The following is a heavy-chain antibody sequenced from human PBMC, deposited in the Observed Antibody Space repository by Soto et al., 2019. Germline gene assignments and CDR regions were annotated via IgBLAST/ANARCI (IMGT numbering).Heavy chain of an antibody. Sequence: SVKVSCKASGGTFSSYAISWVRQAPGQGLEWMGGIIPIFGTANYAQKFQGRVTITADESTSTAYMELSSLRSEDTAVYYCARELSPDYYDSSGYYPGYFDYWGQ. CDR3: ARELSPDYYDSSGYYPGYFDY. V-gene: IGHV1-69*13. J-gene: IGHJ4*03. CDR1: GGTFSSYA. D-gene: IGHD3-22*01. CDR2: IIPIFGTA.